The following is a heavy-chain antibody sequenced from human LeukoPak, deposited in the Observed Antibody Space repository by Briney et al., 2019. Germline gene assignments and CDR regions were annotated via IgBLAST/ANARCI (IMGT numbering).Heavy chain of an antibody. J-gene: IGHJ6*02. CDR1: GYTFTSYD. CDR2: MNPNSGNT. CDR3: ARNLHSNYYYYGLDV. Sequence: ASVKVSCKASGYTFTSYDINWVRQATGHGLEWLGWMNPNSGNTGYAQKFQGRVTMTRNTSISTAYMELSSLRSEDTAVYYCARNLHSNYYYYGLDVWGQGTTVTVSS. D-gene: IGHD4-11*01. V-gene: IGHV1-8*01.